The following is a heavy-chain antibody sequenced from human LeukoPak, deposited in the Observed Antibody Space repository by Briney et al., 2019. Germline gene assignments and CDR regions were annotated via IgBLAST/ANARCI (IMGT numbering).Heavy chain of an antibody. J-gene: IGHJ4*02. Sequence: SETLSLTCAVYGGSFSGYYWSWIRQPPGKGLEWIGEINHSGSTNHNPSLKSRVTISVDTSKNQFSLKLSSVTAADTAVYYCARSAVFGVVITYFDYWGQGTLVTVSS. D-gene: IGHD3-3*01. V-gene: IGHV4-34*01. CDR3: ARSAVFGVVITYFDY. CDR2: INHSGST. CDR1: GGSFSGYY.